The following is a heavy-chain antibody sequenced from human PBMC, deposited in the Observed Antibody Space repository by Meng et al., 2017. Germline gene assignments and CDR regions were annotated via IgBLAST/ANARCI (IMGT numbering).Heavy chain of an antibody. D-gene: IGHD3-9*01. Sequence: QVKLQQWGAGLLKASESLSLTCAVYGGSFSGYYWSWIRQPPGKGLEWIGEINHSGSTNYNPSLKSRVTISVDTSKNQFSLKLSSVTAADTAVYYCARGRYFDWLSYRYYFDYWGQGTLVTVSS. CDR1: GGSFSGYY. CDR2: INHSGST. J-gene: IGHJ4*02. CDR3: ARGRYFDWLSYRYYFDY. V-gene: IGHV4-34*01.